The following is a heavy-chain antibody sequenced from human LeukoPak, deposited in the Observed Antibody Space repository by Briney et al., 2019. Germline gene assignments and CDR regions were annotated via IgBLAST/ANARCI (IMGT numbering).Heavy chain of an antibody. Sequence: GGSLRLSCAASGFIFSDYTIHWVRQAPGERLQSVSAITSNGAYTHYADSVQGRFTISRDNSRNAVFLQMGGLRIEDMAVYYCARVKMGATVSDYYYYYMDVWGKGTTVTVSS. D-gene: IGHD1-26*01. J-gene: IGHJ6*03. CDR1: GFIFSDYT. V-gene: IGHV3-64*02. CDR3: ARVKMGATVSDYYYYYMDV. CDR2: ITSNGAYT.